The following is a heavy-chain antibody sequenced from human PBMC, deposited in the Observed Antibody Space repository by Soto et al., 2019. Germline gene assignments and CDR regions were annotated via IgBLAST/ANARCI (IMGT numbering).Heavy chain of an antibody. V-gene: IGHV1-69*13. CDR2: IIPIYGTA. J-gene: IGHJ6*04. D-gene: IGHD5-12*01. CDR1: GGTFNNYP. CDR3: ARGRGYSGDDHYYYFDKEF. Sequence: SVKVSCKASGGTFNNYPITWVRQAPGEGLEWMGGIIPIYGTANYAQKFQGRVTISVDESTSTAYMELSSLRSEDTAVYYCARGRGYSGDDHYYYFDKEFWGKGTKVTVAS.